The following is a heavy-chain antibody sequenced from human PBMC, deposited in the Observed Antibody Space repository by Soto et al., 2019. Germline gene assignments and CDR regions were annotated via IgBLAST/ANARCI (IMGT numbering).Heavy chain of an antibody. CDR2: ISGSGGTT. D-gene: IGHD3-10*01. CDR1: GFTFSIYA. Sequence: GXLRLSCAASGFTFSIYAISWVRQAPGKGLEWVSLISGSGGTTYYADSVKGRFTISRDNSKNTLYLQMNSLRAEDTAVYYCAKVHGSGNYHNFPDYWGQGTLVTVSS. J-gene: IGHJ4*02. V-gene: IGHV3-23*01. CDR3: AKVHGSGNYHNFPDY.